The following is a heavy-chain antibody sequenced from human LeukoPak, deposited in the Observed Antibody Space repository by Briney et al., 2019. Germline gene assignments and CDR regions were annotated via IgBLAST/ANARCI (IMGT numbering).Heavy chain of an antibody. CDR2: ISGDGGSI. D-gene: IGHD6-19*01. V-gene: IGHV3-43*02. J-gene: IGHJ4*02. CDR1: GFTFDDYA. Sequence: PGGSLRISCAASGFTFDDYAMHWVRQAPGKGLEWVSLISGDGGSIYYVDSVKGRFTISRDNSKNSLYLQMSSLRTEDTALYYCAKDMAGIGSGIFDYWGQGTLVTVSS. CDR3: AKDMAGIGSGIFDY.